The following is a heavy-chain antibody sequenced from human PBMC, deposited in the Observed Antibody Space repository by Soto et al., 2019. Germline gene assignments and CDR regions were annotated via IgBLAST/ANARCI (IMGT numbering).Heavy chain of an antibody. V-gene: IGHV3-7*01. CDR2: IKQDGSEK. Sequence: GGSLRLSCAASGFTFSSYWMSWVRQAPGKGLEWVANIKQDGSEKYYVDSVKGRFTISRDNAKNSLYLQMNSLRAEDTAVYYCARGGSEGIAAAGTMDWFDPWGQGTLVTVSS. D-gene: IGHD6-13*01. J-gene: IGHJ5*02. CDR1: GFTFSSYW. CDR3: ARGGSEGIAAAGTMDWFDP.